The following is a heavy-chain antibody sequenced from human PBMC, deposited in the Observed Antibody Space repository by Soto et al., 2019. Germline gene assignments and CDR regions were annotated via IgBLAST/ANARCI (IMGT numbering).Heavy chain of an antibody. Sequence: ASVKVSCKASGYTFTSYYMHWVRQAPGQGLEWMGIINPSGGSTSYAQKFQGRVTMTRDTSTSTVYMELSSLRSEDTAVYYCARDPSGDSTDTNFDYWGQGPLVTVSS. CDR3: ARDPSGDSTDTNFDY. V-gene: IGHV1-46*03. D-gene: IGHD4-17*01. CDR1: GYTFTSYY. J-gene: IGHJ4*02. CDR2: INPSGGST.